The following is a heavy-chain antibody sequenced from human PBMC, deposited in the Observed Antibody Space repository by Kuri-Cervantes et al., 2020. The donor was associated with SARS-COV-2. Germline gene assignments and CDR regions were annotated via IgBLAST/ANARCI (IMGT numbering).Heavy chain of an antibody. CDR2: ISYDGREK. CDR3: ARERLVRRALDN. CDR1: GFSINTYG. D-gene: IGHD1-1*01. Sequence: SLKISCTASGFSINTYGMNWVRQAPGRGLEWVAVISYDGREKNYANSLKGRFTISRDNSMNTVWLQMDSLRVDDTAVYFCARERLVRRALDNWGQGTTVTVSS. J-gene: IGHJ3*02. V-gene: IGHV3-30*19.